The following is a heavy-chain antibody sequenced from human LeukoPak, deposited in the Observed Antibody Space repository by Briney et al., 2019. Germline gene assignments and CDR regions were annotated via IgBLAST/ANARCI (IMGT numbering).Heavy chain of an antibody. CDR2: INPNSGGT. Sequence: HGASVKVSCKASGGTFSSYAISWVRQAPGQGLEWMGWINPNSGGTNYAQKFQGRVTMTRDTSISTAYMELSRLRSDDTAVYYCARVARGTRRYSSGWYYFDYWGQGTLVTVSS. J-gene: IGHJ4*02. D-gene: IGHD6-19*01. CDR3: ARVARGTRRYSSGWYYFDY. V-gene: IGHV1-2*02. CDR1: GGTFSSYA.